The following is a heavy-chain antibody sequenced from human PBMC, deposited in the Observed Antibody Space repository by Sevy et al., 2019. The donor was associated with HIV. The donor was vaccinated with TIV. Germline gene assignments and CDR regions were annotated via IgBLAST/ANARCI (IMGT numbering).Heavy chain of an antibody. J-gene: IGHJ4*02. Sequence: ASVKVSCKASGYTFTSYGISWVRQAPGQGLEWMGWISAYNGNTNYAQKLQGRVTMTTDTSTRTAYMELRSLRSDDTAVYYCAREIGAFEYSSSGKGYWGQGTLVTVSS. CDR2: ISAYNGNT. D-gene: IGHD6-6*01. CDR1: GYTFTSYG. V-gene: IGHV1-18*01. CDR3: AREIGAFEYSSSGKGY.